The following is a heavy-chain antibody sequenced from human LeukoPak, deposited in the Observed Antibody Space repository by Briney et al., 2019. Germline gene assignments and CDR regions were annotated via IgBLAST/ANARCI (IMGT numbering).Heavy chain of an antibody. J-gene: IGHJ6*02. Sequence: GGSLRLSCAASGFTFGDYTMHWVRQAPGKGLEWVSLISWDGGSTYYADSVKGRFTISRDNSKNSLYLQMNSLRTEDTALYYCAKDIYYDSSGYYYYYYGMDVWGQGTTVTVSS. D-gene: IGHD3-22*01. CDR2: ISWDGGST. CDR3: AKDIYYDSSGYYYYYYGMDV. V-gene: IGHV3-43*01. CDR1: GFTFGDYT.